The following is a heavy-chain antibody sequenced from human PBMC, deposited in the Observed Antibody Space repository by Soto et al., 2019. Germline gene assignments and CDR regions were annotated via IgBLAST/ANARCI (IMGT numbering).Heavy chain of an antibody. J-gene: IGHJ4*02. CDR2: IYYRGTT. Sequence: KPSETLSLTCAVSSDSISSSYWTWVRQPPGKGLEWIGYIYYRGTTNYNPSLKSRVTISVDTSKNHFSLNLRSVTAADTAVYYCARALLSGSGNYPLDYCGQGTLVTVSS. V-gene: IGHV4-59*01. CDR1: SDSISSSY. CDR3: ARALLSGSGNYPLDY. D-gene: IGHD3-10*01.